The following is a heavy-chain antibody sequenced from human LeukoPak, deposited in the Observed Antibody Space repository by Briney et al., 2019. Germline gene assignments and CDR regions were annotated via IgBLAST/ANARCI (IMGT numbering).Heavy chain of an antibody. D-gene: IGHD1-26*01. J-gene: IGHJ6*02. CDR1: GYTFTSYG. CDR3: ARGRVGATPAYYYYGMDV. V-gene: IGHV1-18*01. CDR2: ISAYNGNT. Sequence: ASVKVSCKASGYTFTSYGISWVRQAPGQGLEWMGWISAYNGNTNYAQKLQGRVTMTTDTSTSTAYMELRSLRSDDTAACYCARGRVGATPAYYYYGMDVWGQGTTVTVSS.